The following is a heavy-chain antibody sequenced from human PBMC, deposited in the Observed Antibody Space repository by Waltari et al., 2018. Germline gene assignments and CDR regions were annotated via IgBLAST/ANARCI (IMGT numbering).Heavy chain of an antibody. V-gene: IGHV4-38-2*01. CDR2: IYHSGST. CDR3: ARLWQQLVRVDY. CDR1: GYSISSGYY. D-gene: IGHD6-13*01. J-gene: IGHJ4*02. Sequence: QVQLQESGPGLVKPSETLSLTCAVSGYSISSGYYWGWIRQPPGKGLEWIGGIYHSGSTYYNPSLKSRVTISVDTSKNQFSLKLSSVTAADTAVYYCARLWQQLVRVDYWGQGTLVTVSS.